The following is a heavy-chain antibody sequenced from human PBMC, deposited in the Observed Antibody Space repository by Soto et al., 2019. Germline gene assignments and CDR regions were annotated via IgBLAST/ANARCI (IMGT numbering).Heavy chain of an antibody. V-gene: IGHV1-58*01. J-gene: IGHJ4*02. D-gene: IGHD6-13*01. CDR3: AADGIAAAGDFDY. Sequence: SVKVSCKASGFTFTSSAVQWVRQARGQRLEWIGWIVVGSGNTNYAQKFQERVTITRDMSTSTAYMELSSLRSDDTAAYYCAADGIAAAGDFDYWGQGTLVTVSS. CDR1: GFTFTSSA. CDR2: IVVGSGNT.